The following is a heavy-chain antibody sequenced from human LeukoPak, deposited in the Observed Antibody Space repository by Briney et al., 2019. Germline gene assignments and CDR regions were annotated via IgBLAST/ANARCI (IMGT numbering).Heavy chain of an antibody. D-gene: IGHD3-10*02. CDR3: ARDLMLPSPNWFDP. CDR1: GFTFSYYG. CDR2: IRYTASDE. J-gene: IGHJ5*02. Sequence: PGGSLRLSCAASGFTFSYYGMHWVRQAPGKGLEWVAFIRYTASDEYYADSVKGRFTISRDNSKNTLYLQMNSLRPEDTAVYYCARDLMLPSPNWFDPWGQGTLVTVSS. V-gene: IGHV3-30*02.